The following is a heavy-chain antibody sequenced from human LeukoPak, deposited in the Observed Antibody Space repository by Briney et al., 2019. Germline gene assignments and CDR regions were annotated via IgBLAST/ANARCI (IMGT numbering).Heavy chain of an antibody. CDR2: IYYSGST. CDR1: GGSISSYY. J-gene: IGHJ5*02. V-gene: IGHV4-59*01. Sequence: PSETLSLTCTVSGGSISSYYWSWIRQPPGKGLEWIGCIYYSGSTNYNPSLKSRVTISVDTSKNQFSLKLSSVTAADTAVYYCARNSVLRFLEWFPVFDPWGQGTLVTVSS. D-gene: IGHD3-3*01. CDR3: ARNSVLRFLEWFPVFDP.